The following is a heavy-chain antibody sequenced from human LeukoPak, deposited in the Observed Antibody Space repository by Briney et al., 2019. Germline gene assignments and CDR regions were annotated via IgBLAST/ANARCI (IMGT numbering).Heavy chain of an antibody. J-gene: IGHJ3*02. CDR3: ASPYDYGDHYLDALHI. CDR1: GGTFSSYA. D-gene: IGHD4-17*01. CDR2: SIPIFGTA. Sequence: GSSVKVSCKASGGTFSSYAISWVRQAPGQGLEWMGGSIPIFGTANYAQKFQGRVTVTADKSTSTAYMELSSLRSEYTAVYYCASPYDYGDHYLDALHIWGQGTIVTVSS. V-gene: IGHV1-69*06.